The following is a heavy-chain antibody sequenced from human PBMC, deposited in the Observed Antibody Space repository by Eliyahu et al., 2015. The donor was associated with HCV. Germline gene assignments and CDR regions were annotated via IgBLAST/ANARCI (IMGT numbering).Heavy chain of an antibody. CDR2: IKQDGSEK. D-gene: IGHD1-26*01. CDR1: XXTFSSYW. V-gene: IGHV3-7*01. Sequence: EVQLVESGGGLVQPGGSXRLSXAAXXXTFSSYWXRWVRQAPGKGXEWVANIKQDGSEKYYVDSVKGRFTISRDNAKNSLYLQMNSLRAEDTAVYYCARVGEKSARWYFDLWGRGTLVTVSS. J-gene: IGHJ2*01. CDR3: ARVGEKSARWYFDL.